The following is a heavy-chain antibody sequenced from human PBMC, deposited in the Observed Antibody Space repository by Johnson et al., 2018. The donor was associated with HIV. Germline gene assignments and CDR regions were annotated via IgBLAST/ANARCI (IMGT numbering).Heavy chain of an antibody. CDR3: AKDFLHEYVWGSYRSEDDAFDI. CDR1: GFTFSSYG. CDR2: IRYDGSNK. V-gene: IGHV3-30*02. D-gene: IGHD3-16*02. Sequence: QMLLVESGGGVVQPGGSLRLSCAASGFTFSSYGMHWVRQAPGKGLEWVAFIRYDGSNKYYADSVKGRFTISRDNSKNTLYLQLNSLRPEDTAVFYCAKDFLHEYVWGSYRSEDDAFDIWGQGTMVTVSS. J-gene: IGHJ3*02.